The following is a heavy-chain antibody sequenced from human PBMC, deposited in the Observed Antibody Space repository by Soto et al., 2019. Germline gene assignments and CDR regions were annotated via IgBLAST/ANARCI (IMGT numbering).Heavy chain of an antibody. V-gene: IGHV5-10-1*01. CDR1: GYSFTSYW. J-gene: IGHJ4*02. Sequence: GSSLKISCKGSGYSFTSYWISWVRQMPGKGLEWMGRIDPSDSYTNYSPSFQGHVTISADKSISTAYLQWSSLKASDTAMYYCARAYDYGDSHFDYWGQGTLVTVSS. CDR2: IDPSDSYT. D-gene: IGHD4-17*01. CDR3: ARAYDYGDSHFDY.